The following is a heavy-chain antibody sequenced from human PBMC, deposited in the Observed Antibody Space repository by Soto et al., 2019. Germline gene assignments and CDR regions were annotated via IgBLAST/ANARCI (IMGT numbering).Heavy chain of an antibody. V-gene: IGHV3-53*01. CDR3: ATHPGGGGY. CDR2: IYSGGYT. J-gene: IGHJ4*02. CDR1: GFTVSNNY. Sequence: EVQLVESGGGLIQPGGSLRLSCAVSGFTVSNNYMSWVRQAPGKGLEGVSVIYSGGYTAYGDSVKGRFTISRDNSKNTTIHQGNSLRAGAPAFFYGATHPGGGGYWGQGTLVTVSS. D-gene: IGHD3-10*01.